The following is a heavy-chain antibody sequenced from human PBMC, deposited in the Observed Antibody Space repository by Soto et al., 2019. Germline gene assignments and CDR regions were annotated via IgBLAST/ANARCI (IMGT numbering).Heavy chain of an antibody. D-gene: IGHD1-26*01. CDR2: INPSGGST. CDR3: ARERLVGATFSDFDY. CDR1: GYTFTSYY. Sequence: ASVKVSCKASGYTFTSYYMHWVRQAPGQGLEWMGIINPSGGSTSYAQKFQGRVTMTRDTSTSTVYMELSSLRSEGTAVYYCARERLVGATFSDFDYWGQGTLVTVSS. V-gene: IGHV1-46*01. J-gene: IGHJ4*02.